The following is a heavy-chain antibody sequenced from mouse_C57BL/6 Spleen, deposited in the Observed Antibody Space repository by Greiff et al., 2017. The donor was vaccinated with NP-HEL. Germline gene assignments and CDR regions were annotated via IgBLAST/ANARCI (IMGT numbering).Heavy chain of an antibody. D-gene: IGHD1-1*01. J-gene: IGHJ4*01. CDR3: ARTPSYYGSSFYAMDY. V-gene: IGHV1-61*01. CDR2: IYPSDSET. Sequence: QVQLQQPGAELVRPGSSVKLSCKASGYTFTSYWMDWVKQRPGQGLEWIGNIYPSDSETPYNQKFKDKATLTVEKSSSTAYMQLSSLTSEDSAVYYCARTPSYYGSSFYAMDYWGQGTSVTVSS. CDR1: GYTFTSYW.